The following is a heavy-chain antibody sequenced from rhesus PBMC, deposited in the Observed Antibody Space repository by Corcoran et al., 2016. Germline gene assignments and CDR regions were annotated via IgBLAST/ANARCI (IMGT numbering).Heavy chain of an antibody. CDR2: ISSGSVCTT. V-gene: IGHV3-110*01. D-gene: IGHD6-13*01. CDR1: GFTFSDHY. J-gene: IGHJ4*01. Sequence: EVQPVEAGAGLVQPGGSLRLSCAASGFTFSDHYMDWVRQATGKGLGWVSIISSGSVCTTLYPDSVKGRFTISRDNAKNTVYLQMNSLRAEDTAVYYCARQSSWSGAYPYWGQGVLVTVSS. CDR3: ARQSSWSGAYPY.